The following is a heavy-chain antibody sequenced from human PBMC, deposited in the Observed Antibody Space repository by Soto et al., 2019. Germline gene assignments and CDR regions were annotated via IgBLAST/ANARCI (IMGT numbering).Heavy chain of an antibody. Sequence: ASVKVSCKASGYTFTSYGISWVRQAPGQGLEWMGWISAYNGNTNYAQKLQGRVTMTTDTSTSTAYMELRSLRSDDTAVYYCARAGYYAYGDYESWWFDPWGQGTLVTVSS. D-gene: IGHD4-17*01. CDR3: ARAGYYAYGDYESWWFDP. V-gene: IGHV1-18*01. CDR1: GYTFTSYG. CDR2: ISAYNGNT. J-gene: IGHJ5*02.